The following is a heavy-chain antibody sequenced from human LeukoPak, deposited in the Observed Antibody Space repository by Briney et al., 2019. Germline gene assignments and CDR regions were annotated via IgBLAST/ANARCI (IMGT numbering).Heavy chain of an antibody. Sequence: GASVKVSCKASGGTFSSYAISWVRQAPGQGLEWMGRIIPILGIANYAQKFQGRVTITADKSTSTAYMELNSLRDEDTAVYYCARAFGLTDYWGQGTLVTVSS. D-gene: IGHD3/OR15-3a*01. CDR1: GGTFSSYA. CDR3: ARAFGLTDY. V-gene: IGHV1-69*04. J-gene: IGHJ4*02. CDR2: IIPILGIA.